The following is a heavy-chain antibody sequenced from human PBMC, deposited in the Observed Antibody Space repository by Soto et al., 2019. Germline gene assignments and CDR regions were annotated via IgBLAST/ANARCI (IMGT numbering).Heavy chain of an antibody. CDR2: IYWDDDK. J-gene: IGHJ6*02. Sequence: SGPTLVNHTQTLTLTCTFSGFSLSTSGVGVGWIRQPPGKALEWLALIYWDDDKRYSPSLKSRLTITKDTSKNQVVLTMTNMDPVDTATYYCAHSQAVVHTAIYYYYGMDVWGQGTTVTV. CDR1: GFSLSTSGVG. V-gene: IGHV2-5*02. CDR3: AHSQAVVHTAIYYYYGMDV. D-gene: IGHD2-2*01.